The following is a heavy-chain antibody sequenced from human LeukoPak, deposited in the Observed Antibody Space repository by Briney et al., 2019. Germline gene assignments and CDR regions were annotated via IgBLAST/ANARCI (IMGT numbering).Heavy chain of an antibody. CDR2: IYPGDSDT. J-gene: IGHJ4*02. CDR3: ARREATTEYFDF. V-gene: IGHV5-51*01. CDR1: GYSFTNYW. Sequence: GESLKISCKGSGYSFTNYWIAWVRQMPGKGLEWMGVIYPGDSDTRYNPSFQGQVTISADRSFGTAYLQWGSLKASDSAMYYCARREATTEYFDFWGQGTLVTVSP. D-gene: IGHD1-7*01.